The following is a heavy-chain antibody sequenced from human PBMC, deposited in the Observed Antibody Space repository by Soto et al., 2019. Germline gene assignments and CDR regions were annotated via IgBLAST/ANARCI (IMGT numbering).Heavy chain of an antibody. CDR1: GYTFTTYG. D-gene: IGHD2-8*01. Sequence: ASVKVSCKASGYTFTTYGISWVRQAPGQGLEWMGWISAHNGNTNYAQKLQGRVTMTTDTSTSTAYMELRSLRSDDTAVYYCAREGVLPYYYYGMDVWGQGTTVTVSS. J-gene: IGHJ6*02. CDR2: ISAHNGNT. CDR3: AREGVLPYYYYGMDV. V-gene: IGHV1-18*01.